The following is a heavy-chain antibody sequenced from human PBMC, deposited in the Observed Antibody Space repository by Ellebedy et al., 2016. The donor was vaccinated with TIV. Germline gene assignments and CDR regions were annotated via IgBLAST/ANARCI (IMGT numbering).Heavy chain of an antibody. Sequence: SETLSLXXTVSGGSVSSGSYYWSWIRQPPGKGLEWIGYIYYSGSTYYNPSLKSRVTISVDTSKNQFSLKLSSVTAADTAVYYCARGVSDFWSGKGGFDPWGQGTLVTVSS. V-gene: IGHV4-61*01. CDR1: GGSVSSGSYY. D-gene: IGHD3-3*01. CDR2: IYYSGST. CDR3: ARGVSDFWSGKGGFDP. J-gene: IGHJ5*02.